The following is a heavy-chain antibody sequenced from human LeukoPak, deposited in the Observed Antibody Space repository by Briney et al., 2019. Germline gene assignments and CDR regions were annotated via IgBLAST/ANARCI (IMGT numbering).Heavy chain of an antibody. CDR1: GYSFTSYW. Sequence: GESLKISCKGSGYSFTSYWVAWVRQMPGKGLEWMGIIYPGDFDTRYSPSFQGQVTISVDRSTSTAYLQWSSLKASDTAIYYCARMRSSTSPFDYWGQGALVTVPS. CDR3: ARMRSSTSPFDY. CDR2: IYPGDFDT. D-gene: IGHD2-2*01. V-gene: IGHV5-51*01. J-gene: IGHJ4*02.